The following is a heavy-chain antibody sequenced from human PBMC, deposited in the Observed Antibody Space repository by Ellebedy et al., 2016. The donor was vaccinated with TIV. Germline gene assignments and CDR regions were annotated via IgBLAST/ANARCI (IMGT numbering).Heavy chain of an antibody. D-gene: IGHD1-26*01. CDR1: GFTFSSDS. CDR3: AVGASGYYYYYGMDV. V-gene: IGHV3-48*04. J-gene: IGHJ6*02. CDR2: ISSSSSTI. Sequence: GGSLRLSCAASGFTFSSDSMNWVRQAPGKGLEWVSYISSSSSTIYYADSVKGRFTISRANAKNSLYLQMNSLRAEDTAVYYCAVGASGYYYYYGMDVWGQGTTVTVSS.